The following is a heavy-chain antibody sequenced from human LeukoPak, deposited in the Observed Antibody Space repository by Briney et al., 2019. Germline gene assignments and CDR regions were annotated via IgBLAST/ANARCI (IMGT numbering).Heavy chain of an antibody. CDR1: GFTFSEYS. Sequence: GGSLRLSCAASGFTFSEYSMNWVRQAPGKGLEWISYIGIDSGNSNYAESVKGRFTISRDNAKNSLYLQMNSLRVEDTAVYYCARGYKYAFDNWGQGTLVTVSS. D-gene: IGHD5-24*01. V-gene: IGHV3-48*04. CDR3: ARGYKYAFDN. J-gene: IGHJ4*02. CDR2: IGIDSGNS.